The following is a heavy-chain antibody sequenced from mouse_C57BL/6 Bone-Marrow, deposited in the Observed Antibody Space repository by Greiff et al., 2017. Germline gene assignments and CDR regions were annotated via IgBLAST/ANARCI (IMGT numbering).Heavy chain of an antibody. J-gene: IGHJ4*01. D-gene: IGHD1-1*01. V-gene: IGHV1-81*01. CDR3: ARDIYYYTGYAMDY. CDR2: IYPRSGNT. Sequence: QVQLQQSGAELARPGASVTLSCKASGYTFTSYGISWVKQRTGQGLEWIGEIYPRSGNTYYNEKFKGKATLTADKSSSTAYMELRSLTSEDSAVYFCARDIYYYTGYAMDYWGQGTSVTVSS. CDR1: GYTFTSYG.